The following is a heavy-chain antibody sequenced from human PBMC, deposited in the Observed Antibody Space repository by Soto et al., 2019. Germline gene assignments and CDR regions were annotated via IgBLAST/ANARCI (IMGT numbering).Heavy chain of an antibody. Sequence: PGESLKISCKGSGYSCTSYWIGWVRQMPGKGLEWRGIIYPGDSDTRYSPSFQGQVTISPDKSISTAPLQSRTLKASDPAMYYCARQGSNYYYYGMDVWGQGTTVPVSS. V-gene: IGHV5-51*01. J-gene: IGHJ6*02. D-gene: IGHD2-2*01. CDR3: ARQGSNYYYYGMDV. CDR2: IYPGDSDT. CDR1: GYSCTSYW.